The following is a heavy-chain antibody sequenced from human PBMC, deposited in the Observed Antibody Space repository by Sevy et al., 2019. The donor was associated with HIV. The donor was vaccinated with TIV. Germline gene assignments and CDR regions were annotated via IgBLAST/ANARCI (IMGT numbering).Heavy chain of an antibody. CDR2: IKSKTVGGTT. J-gene: IGHJ4*02. D-gene: IGHD2-15*01. V-gene: IGHV3-15*01. CDR1: GFTFSNAW. CDR3: TTDRKNGDMSAVLDY. Sequence: GGSLRLSCAASGFTFSNAWMSWVRQAPGKGLEWVGCIKSKTVGGTTDYAAPVKGRFTISRDDSKTTLYLQMNSLKTEDTAIYYCTTDRKNGDMSAVLDYWGQGTLVTVSS.